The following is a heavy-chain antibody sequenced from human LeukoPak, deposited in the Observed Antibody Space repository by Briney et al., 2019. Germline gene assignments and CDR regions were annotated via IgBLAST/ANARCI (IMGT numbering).Heavy chain of an antibody. CDR2: IIPIFGTA. Sequence: SVKVSCKASGGTFSSYAISWVRQAPGQGLEWMGGIIPIFGTANYAQKFQGRVTITADESTSTAYMELSSLRSEDTAVYHCASPSIGTLQKYSSSWYYFDYWGQGTLVTVSS. D-gene: IGHD6-13*01. V-gene: IGHV1-69*13. CDR1: GGTFSSYA. J-gene: IGHJ4*02. CDR3: ASPSIGTLQKYSSSWYYFDY.